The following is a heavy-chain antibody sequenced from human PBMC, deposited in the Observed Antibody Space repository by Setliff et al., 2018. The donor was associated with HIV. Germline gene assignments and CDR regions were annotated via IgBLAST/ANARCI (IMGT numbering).Heavy chain of an antibody. V-gene: IGHV3-53*01. Sequence: PGGSLRLSCAASGFTFSNFAMSWVRQAPGKGLEWVSVIYSGGYTYYADSVMGRFTISRDNSKNTLYLQMNSLRAEDTAVYYCARDRSSGYYYPDAFNIWGQGTMVTVSS. CDR2: IYSGGYT. CDR3: ARDRSSGYYYPDAFNI. CDR1: GFTFSNFA. D-gene: IGHD3-22*01. J-gene: IGHJ3*02.